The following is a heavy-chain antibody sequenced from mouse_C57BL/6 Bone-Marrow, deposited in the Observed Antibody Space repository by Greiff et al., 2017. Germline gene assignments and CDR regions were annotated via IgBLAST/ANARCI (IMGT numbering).Heavy chain of an antibody. CDR2: INPGSGGT. Sequence: VQLQESGAELVRPGTSVKVSCKASGYAFTNYLIEWVKQRPGQGLEWIGVINPGSGGTNYNEKFKGKATLTADKSSSTAYMQLSSLTSEDSAVYFCARRDLLWLYYFDYWGQGTTLTVSS. J-gene: IGHJ2*01. V-gene: IGHV1-54*01. D-gene: IGHD2-2*01. CDR1: GYAFTNYL. CDR3: ARRDLLWLYYFDY.